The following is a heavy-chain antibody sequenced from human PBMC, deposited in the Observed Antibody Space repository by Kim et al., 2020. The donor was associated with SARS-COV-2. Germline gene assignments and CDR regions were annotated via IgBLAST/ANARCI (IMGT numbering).Heavy chain of an antibody. D-gene: IGHD1-1*01. J-gene: IGHJ6*02. CDR1: GFAFNSYS. Sequence: GGSLRLSCAASGFAFNSYSMTWVRQAPGKGLEWVSVISGSGDIKHYADSVRGRFTIARDNSINTLQLQMNSLTVEDTAIYYCARYCPRSNCRPYYGVDVWGQGTTVTVSS. CDR2: ISGSGDIK. V-gene: IGHV3-23*01. CDR3: ARYCPRSNCRPYYGVDV.